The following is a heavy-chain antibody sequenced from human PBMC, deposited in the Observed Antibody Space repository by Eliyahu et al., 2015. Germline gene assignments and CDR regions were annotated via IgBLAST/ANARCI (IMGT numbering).Heavy chain of an antibody. D-gene: IGHD3-10*01. CDR1: GFAFSSYW. CDR3: ARGGGFRAERCDV. V-gene: IGHV3-74*02. Sequence: EVDLVESGGGLVQPGGSLRLSCAASGFAFSSYWMHWVRQVPGKGLVWVSRINDNAVATNYADSVKGRFTISRDNVKNIVYLQMNSLTADDTAVYYCARGGGFRAERCDVWGRGTTVTVSS. J-gene: IGHJ3*01. CDR2: INDNAVAT.